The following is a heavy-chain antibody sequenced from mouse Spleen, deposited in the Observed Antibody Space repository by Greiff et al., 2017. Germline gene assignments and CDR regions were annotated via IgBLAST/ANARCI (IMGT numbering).Heavy chain of an antibody. CDR2: ISSGSSTI. Sequence: EVKVVESGGGLVQPGGSRKLSCAASGFTFSSFGMHWVRQAPEKGLEWVAYISSGSSTIYYADTVKGRFTISRDNPKNTLFLQMTSLRSEDTAMYYCARGLVYWYFDVWGAGTTVTVSS. V-gene: IGHV5-17*02. CDR3: ARGLVYWYFDV. J-gene: IGHJ1*01. CDR1: GFTFSSFG. D-gene: IGHD4-1*01.